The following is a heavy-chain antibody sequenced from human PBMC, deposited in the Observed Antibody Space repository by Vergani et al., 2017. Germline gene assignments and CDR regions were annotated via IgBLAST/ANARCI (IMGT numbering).Heavy chain of an antibody. Sequence: QVQLVESGGGLVKPGGSLRLSCAASGFTFSDYYMSWVRQAPGKGLEWVSYISSSGSTIYYADSVKGRFTISRDNSKTTLYLQMNSLRAEDTAVYYCAKDHVAVAGNYYFDYWGQGTLVTVSS. V-gene: IGHV3-11*01. J-gene: IGHJ4*02. CDR3: AKDHVAVAGNYYFDY. CDR1: GFTFSDYY. D-gene: IGHD6-19*01. CDR2: ISSSGSTI.